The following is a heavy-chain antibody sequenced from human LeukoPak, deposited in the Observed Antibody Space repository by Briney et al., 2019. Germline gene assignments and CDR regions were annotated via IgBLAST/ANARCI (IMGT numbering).Heavy chain of an antibody. V-gene: IGHV3-23*01. CDR3: AKDWGPDYYGSGALGKLDY. Sequence: SCKASGGTFSSYAMSWVRQAPGKGLEWVSAISGSGGSTYYADSVKGRFTISRDNSKNTPYLQMNSLRAEDTAVYYCAKDWGPDYYGSGALGKLDYWGQGTLVTVSS. J-gene: IGHJ4*02. CDR1: GGTFSSYA. CDR2: ISGSGGST. D-gene: IGHD3-10*01.